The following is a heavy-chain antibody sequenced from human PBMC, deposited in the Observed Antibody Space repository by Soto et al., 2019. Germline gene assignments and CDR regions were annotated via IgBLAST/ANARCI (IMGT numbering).Heavy chain of an antibody. J-gene: IGHJ6*03. CDR2: ISTYNGNT. V-gene: IGHV1-18*01. D-gene: IGHD4-17*01. Sequence: QVQLVQSGAEVKQPGASVKVSCKASGYTFTNYGFTWVRQAPGQGLEWLAGISTYNGNTKYAQKVQRRLTMTTDTSTRTANLEVNSLRSDDTALYYCARSTVTASYDYMDVWGKGSTVTVSS. CDR3: ARSTVTASYDYMDV. CDR1: GYTFTNYG.